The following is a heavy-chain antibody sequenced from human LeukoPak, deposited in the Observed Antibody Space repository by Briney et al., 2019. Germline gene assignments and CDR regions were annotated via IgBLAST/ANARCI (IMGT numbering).Heavy chain of an antibody. J-gene: IGHJ4*02. CDR1: GGSISSYY. CDR2: IYTSGST. Sequence: SETLSLTCTVSGGSISSYYWSWIRQPAGKGLEWIGRIYTSGSTNYNPSLKSRVTMSVDTSKNQFSLKLSSVTAADTAVYYCARGHPRAYCSGGSCYSSGEVYYFDYWGQGTLVTVSS. CDR3: ARGHPRAYCSGGSCYSSGEVYYFDY. V-gene: IGHV4-4*07. D-gene: IGHD2-15*01.